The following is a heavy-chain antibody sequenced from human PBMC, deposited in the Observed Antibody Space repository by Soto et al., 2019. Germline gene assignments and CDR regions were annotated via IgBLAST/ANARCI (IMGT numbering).Heavy chain of an antibody. CDR2: IYYSGST. V-gene: IGHV4-31*03. CDR3: AAVNRGYYYGMEV. Sequence: SLTCTVSGGSISSGGYYWSWIRQHPGKGLEWIGYIYYSGSTYYNPSLKSRVTISVDTSKNQFSLKLSSVTAADTAVYYGAAVNRGYYYGMEVWGQGTTVTVSS. D-gene: IGHD3-10*01. CDR1: GGSISSGGYY. J-gene: IGHJ6*02.